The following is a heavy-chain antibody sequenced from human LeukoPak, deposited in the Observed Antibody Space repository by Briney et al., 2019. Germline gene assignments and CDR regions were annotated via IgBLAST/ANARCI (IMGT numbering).Heavy chain of an antibody. CDR3: AKYSERVYFDL. J-gene: IGHJ2*01. Sequence: GGSLRLSCAAAGFTFSDYGMNWVRQAPGKGLEWVSGISGSGISTYYADSVKGRFTISRDNSKNTLYLQMNSLRAEDTAVYYCAKYSERVYFDLWGRGTLVTVSS. CDR1: GFTFSDYG. V-gene: IGHV3-23*01. D-gene: IGHD2-21*01. CDR2: ISGSGIST.